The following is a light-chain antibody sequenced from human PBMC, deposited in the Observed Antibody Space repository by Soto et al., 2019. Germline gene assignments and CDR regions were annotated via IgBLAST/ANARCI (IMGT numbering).Light chain of an antibody. CDR1: QSISSY. J-gene: IGKJ3*01. V-gene: IGKV1-39*01. CDR2: AAS. CDR3: QQSYNAPFN. Sequence: DIQMTQSPSSLSASVGDRVTITCRASQSISSYLNWYQQKPGEAPKLLIYAASNLQSGVPSRFSASGSGTDFTLTISSLQTEDYATYYCQQSYNAPFNFGPGTKVDIK.